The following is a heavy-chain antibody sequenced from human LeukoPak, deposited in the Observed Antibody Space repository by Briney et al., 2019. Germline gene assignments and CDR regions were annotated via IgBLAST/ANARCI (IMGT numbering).Heavy chain of an antibody. Sequence: PGGSLRLSCAASGFTFSSYAMSWVRQAPGKGLEWVSAISCSGGSTYYADSVKGRFTISRDNSKNTLYLQMNSLRAEDTAVYYCARGLKENVLLWFGDSRGSYYFDYWGQGTLVTVSS. J-gene: IGHJ4*02. V-gene: IGHV3-23*01. CDR3: ARGLKENVLLWFGDSRGSYYFDY. CDR2: ISCSGGST. CDR1: GFTFSSYA. D-gene: IGHD3-10*01.